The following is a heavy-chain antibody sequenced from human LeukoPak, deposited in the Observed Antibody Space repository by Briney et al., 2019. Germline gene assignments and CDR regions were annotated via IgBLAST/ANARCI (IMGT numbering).Heavy chain of an antibody. J-gene: IGHJ4*02. Sequence: GGSLRLSCAASGFTFGDYAMHWVRQAPGKGLEWVSGISWNSGSIGYADSVKGRFTISRDNAKNSLYLQANSLRAEDTALYYCARAPHYYGSGTYFDYWGQGTLVTGSS. D-gene: IGHD3-10*01. CDR2: ISWNSGSI. V-gene: IGHV3-9*01. CDR3: ARAPHYYGSGTYFDY. CDR1: GFTFGDYA.